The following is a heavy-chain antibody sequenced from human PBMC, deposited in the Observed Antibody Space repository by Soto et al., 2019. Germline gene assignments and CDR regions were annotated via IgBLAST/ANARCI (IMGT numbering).Heavy chain of an antibody. J-gene: IGHJ4*02. CDR2: INPNSGGT. V-gene: IGHV1-2*02. CDR1: GYTFTGYY. CDR3: ARARYYDWCFDL. D-gene: IGHD3-9*01. Sequence: ASVKVSCKASGYTFTGYYMHWVRQAPGQGLEWMGWINPNSGGTNYAQKFQGRVTMTRDRSKAQFYLTLTSVTAADTAVYFCARARYYDWCFDLWGLGTPVTVSS.